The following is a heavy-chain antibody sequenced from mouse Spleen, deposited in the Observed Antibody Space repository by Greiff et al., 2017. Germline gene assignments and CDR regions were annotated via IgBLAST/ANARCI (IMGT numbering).Heavy chain of an antibody. J-gene: IGHJ2*01. CDR3: SRRYYDGSYPFDY. CDR1: GYTFTSYW. Sequence: QVQLQQPGAELVRPGTSVKLSCKASGYTFTSYWMHWLKQRPGQGLEWIGVIDPSDGHTNYNQRFKAKASLTVDTSSSTAFMQLSSLTSEDSAVYYCSRRYYDGSYPFDYWGQGTTLTVSS. D-gene: IGHD1-1*01. V-gene: IGHV1-59*01. CDR2: IDPSDGHT.